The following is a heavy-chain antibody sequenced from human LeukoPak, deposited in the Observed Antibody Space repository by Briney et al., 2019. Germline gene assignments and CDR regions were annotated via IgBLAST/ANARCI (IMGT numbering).Heavy chain of an antibody. J-gene: IGHJ4*02. CDR3: ARVIGFGELSLGH. Sequence: ASVKVSCKASGYTFTSYGISWVRQAPGQGLEWMGWISANGNTNNAQKVQGRVTMTKDTSTSTAYMELSRLRSDDTAVYFCARVIGFGELSLGHWGQGTLVTVSS. CDR1: GYTFTSYG. CDR2: ISANGNT. D-gene: IGHD3-10*01. V-gene: IGHV1-18*01.